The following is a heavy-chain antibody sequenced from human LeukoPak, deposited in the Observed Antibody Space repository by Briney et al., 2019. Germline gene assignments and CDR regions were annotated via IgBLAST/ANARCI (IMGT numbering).Heavy chain of an antibody. V-gene: IGHV3-23*01. J-gene: IGHJ4*02. CDR2: ISGSGGST. CDR3: ARVLLWFGESYYFDY. Sequence: GGSLRLSCAASGFTFSSYAMSWVRQAPGKGLEWVSAISGSGGSTYYADFVKGRFTISRDNSKNTLYLQMNSLRAEDTAVYYCARVLLWFGESYYFDYWGQGTLVTVSS. D-gene: IGHD3-10*01. CDR1: GFTFSSYA.